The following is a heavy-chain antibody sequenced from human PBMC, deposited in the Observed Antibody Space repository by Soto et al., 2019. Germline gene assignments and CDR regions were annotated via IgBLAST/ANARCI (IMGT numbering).Heavy chain of an antibody. CDR1: GYTFSGFD. CDR3: ARGQEVGAHFFDS. CDR2: IGTAGDT. D-gene: IGHD2-15*01. V-gene: IGHV3-13*01. Sequence: LRLSCEASGYTFSGFDMHWVRQPTGKGLEWVSTIGTAGDTYYAVSVKGRFTISRDNAKNSLSLQMNSLRAGDTAVYFCARGQEVGAHFFDSWGQGTQVTVS. J-gene: IGHJ4*02.